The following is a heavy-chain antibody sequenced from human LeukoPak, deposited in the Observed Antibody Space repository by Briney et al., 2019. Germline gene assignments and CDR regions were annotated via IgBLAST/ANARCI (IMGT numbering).Heavy chain of an antibody. V-gene: IGHV4-39*01. Sequence: PSETLSLTCTVACGSVSISSDDWGWIRQPPWNGFQWIGSMDYSGSTHSKPSLNRRVTVSVDTSKSQFSLKLSSVTAADTAVYYCARPSREGNYSDSSGYYPDALDIWGQGAMVTVSS. CDR2: MDYSGST. D-gene: IGHD3-22*01. J-gene: IGHJ3*02. CDR3: ARPSREGNYSDSSGYYPDALDI. CDR1: CGSVSISSDD.